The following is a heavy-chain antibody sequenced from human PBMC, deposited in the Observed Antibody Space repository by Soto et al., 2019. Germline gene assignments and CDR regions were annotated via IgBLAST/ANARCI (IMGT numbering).Heavy chain of an antibody. CDR3: VKRPDSSDRSGYPA. D-gene: IGHD3-3*01. CDR2: ISGSGVSI. CDR1: GFIFTDYA. V-gene: IGHV3-23*01. Sequence: WGSLRLSCAASGFIFTDYAITCVRHSPLKWLEWVSVISGSGVSIYYTDSVRGRFTISRDNSKNTLYLQMHSLRPEDTAVYFCVKRPDSSDRSGYPAWGQGSQVTVS. J-gene: IGHJ5*02.